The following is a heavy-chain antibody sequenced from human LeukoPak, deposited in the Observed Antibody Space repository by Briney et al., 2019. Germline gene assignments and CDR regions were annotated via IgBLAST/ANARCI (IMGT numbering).Heavy chain of an antibody. Sequence: SVKVSCKASGGTFSSYAITWVRQVPGQGLEWMGGITPIFGTANYAQKFQARVTITTDESTSTVYMELSRLRSEDTAVYYCASGYYYDSSFDYWGQGTLVTVSS. CDR3: ASGYYYDSSFDY. CDR2: ITPIFGTA. J-gene: IGHJ4*02. D-gene: IGHD3-22*01. V-gene: IGHV1-69*05. CDR1: GGTFSSYA.